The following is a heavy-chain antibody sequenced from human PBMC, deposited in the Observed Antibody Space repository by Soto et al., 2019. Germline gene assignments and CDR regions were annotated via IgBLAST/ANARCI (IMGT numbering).Heavy chain of an antibody. D-gene: IGHD7-27*01. CDR3: ARDYSAGTNWGSNDAFDI. V-gene: IGHV3-7*03. Sequence: GVSLRLSCAASGFTFSSYWMSWVRQAPGKGLEWVANIKQDGSEKYYVDSVKGRFTISRDNAKNSLYLQMNSLRAEDTAVYYCARDYSAGTNWGSNDAFDIWGQGTMVTVSS. CDR1: GFTFSSYW. J-gene: IGHJ3*02. CDR2: IKQDGSEK.